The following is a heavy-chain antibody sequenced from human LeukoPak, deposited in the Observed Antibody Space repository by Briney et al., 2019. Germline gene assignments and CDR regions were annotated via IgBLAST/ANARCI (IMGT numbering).Heavy chain of an antibody. D-gene: IGHD2-2*01. CDR3: VRGGYCSGSTCLYGDNWFAP. J-gene: IGHJ5*02. CDR1: GYTFTNYG. V-gene: IGHV1-18*01. CDR2: ISTYIGNT. Sequence: RASVKVSCKASGYTFTNYGINWVRQAPGQGLEWMGWISTYIGNTNYAQKLQRRVTLTTDTSTSTAYMELRSLKSDATALYYCVRGGYCSGSTCLYGDNWFAPWGQGTLVTVSS.